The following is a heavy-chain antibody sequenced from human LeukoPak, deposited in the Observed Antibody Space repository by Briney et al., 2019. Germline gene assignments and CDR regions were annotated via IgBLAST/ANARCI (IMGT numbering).Heavy chain of an antibody. Sequence: ASVKVSCKASGYTFTGYYMHWVRQAPGQGLEWMGWINPNSGGTNYAQKFQGWVTMTRDTSISTAYMELSRLRSDDTAVYYCARDGDSSSQENLFDYWGQGTLVTVSS. J-gene: IGHJ4*02. V-gene: IGHV1-2*04. CDR2: INPNSGGT. CDR3: ARDGDSSSQENLFDY. CDR1: GYTFTGYY. D-gene: IGHD6-13*01.